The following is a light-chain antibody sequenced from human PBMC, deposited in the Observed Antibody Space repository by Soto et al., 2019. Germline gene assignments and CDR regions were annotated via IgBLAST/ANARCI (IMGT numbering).Light chain of an antibody. CDR1: QSISSW. V-gene: IGKV1-5*03. CDR3: QQYNSYPA. J-gene: IGKJ4*01. CDR2: KAS. Sequence: DIQMTQSPSTLSASVGVRVPITCRASQSISSWLAWYQKKPGKAPKLLIYKASILESGVPSRFSGSGSGTEFTLTISSLQPDDFATYYCQQYNSYPAFGGGTKVEIK.